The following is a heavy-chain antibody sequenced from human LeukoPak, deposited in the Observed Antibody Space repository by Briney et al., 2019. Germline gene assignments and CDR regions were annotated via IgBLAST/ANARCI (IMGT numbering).Heavy chain of an antibody. V-gene: IGHV3-11*05. Sequence: GGSLRLSCAASGFTFSDYYMTWIRQAPGKGLEWLSFITSSGGYTNYADSVKGRFTISRDNPKNSLYLQMNSLRADDTAVYYCARGHSGNVDSWGQGALVAVSS. J-gene: IGHJ4*02. CDR3: ARGHSGNVDS. CDR2: ITSSGGYT. CDR1: GFTFSDYY. D-gene: IGHD1-26*01.